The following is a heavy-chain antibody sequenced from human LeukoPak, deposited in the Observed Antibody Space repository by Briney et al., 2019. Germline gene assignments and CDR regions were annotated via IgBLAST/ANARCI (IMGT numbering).Heavy chain of an antibody. CDR2: ITAGGEQT. V-gene: IGHV3-64*02. D-gene: IGHD1-26*01. J-gene: IGHJ4*02. CDR3: VRDYSATHAFDY. CDR1: GFSFSSEV. Sequence: GGSLRLSCAAAGFSFSSEVMHWVSQAEGKGPEYVSTITAGGEQTYDAESVKGRFTISRDNSKGTLYLQMGSLRVEDTAVYYCVRDYSATHAFDYCGQGTLVTVSS.